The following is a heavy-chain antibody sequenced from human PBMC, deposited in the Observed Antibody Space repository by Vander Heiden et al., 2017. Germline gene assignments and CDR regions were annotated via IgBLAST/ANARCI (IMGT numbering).Heavy chain of an antibody. Sequence: QLQLQESGPGLVKPSETLSLTCTVSGGSISSSSYYWGWIRQPPGKGLEWIGSIYYSGSTYYNPSLKSRVTISVDTSKNQFSLKLSSVTAADTAVYYCARRVGYSYTDYWGQGTLVTVSS. D-gene: IGHD5-18*01. CDR1: GGSISSSSYY. J-gene: IGHJ4*02. V-gene: IGHV4-39*01. CDR2: IYYSGST. CDR3: ARRVGYSYTDY.